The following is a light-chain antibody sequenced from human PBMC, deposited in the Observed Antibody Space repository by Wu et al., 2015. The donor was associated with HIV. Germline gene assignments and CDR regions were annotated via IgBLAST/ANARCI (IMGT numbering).Light chain of an antibody. J-gene: IGKJ4*01. CDR3: LQYNDWPLI. V-gene: IGKV3-15*01. CDR2: GCI. Sequence: IVMTQSPATLSVSPGERATLSCRASQSVYTNLAWYQQQPGQAPRLLIHGCIHQGHWYPSQVQWQWVWDRVHSHRQQHPSPEDFAIYYCLQYNDWPLIFGGRDQGGDQT. CDR1: QSVYTN.